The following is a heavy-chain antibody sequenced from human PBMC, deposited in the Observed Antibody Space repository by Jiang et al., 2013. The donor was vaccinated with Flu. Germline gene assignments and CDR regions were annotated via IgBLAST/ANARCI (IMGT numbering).Heavy chain of an antibody. CDR3: AKYGGLYYYGSGSYYDY. Sequence: GLVQPGGSLRLSCAASGFTFSSYAMSWVRQAPGKGLEWVSAISGSGGSTYYADSVKGRFTISRDNSKNTLYLQMNSLRAEDTAVYYCAKYGGLYYYGSGSYYDYWGQGTLVTVSS. D-gene: IGHD3-10*01. V-gene: IGHV3-23*01. CDR1: GFTFSSYA. J-gene: IGHJ4*02. CDR2: ISGSGGST.